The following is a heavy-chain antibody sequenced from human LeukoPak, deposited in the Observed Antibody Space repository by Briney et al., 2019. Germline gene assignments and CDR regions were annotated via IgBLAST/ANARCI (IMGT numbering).Heavy chain of an antibody. CDR1: GYTFTGYY. V-gene: IGHV1-2*02. CDR2: INPNSGVT. J-gene: IGHJ4*02. Sequence: ASVKVSCKASGYTFTGYYMHWVRPAPGQGLEWMGWINPNSGVTDYAQKFQGRVSMTRDTSISTAYMEESSLRSDDTAVYYCARDFGRAYGDKFDYWGQGTLVTVSS. CDR3: ARDFGRAYGDKFDY. D-gene: IGHD4-17*01.